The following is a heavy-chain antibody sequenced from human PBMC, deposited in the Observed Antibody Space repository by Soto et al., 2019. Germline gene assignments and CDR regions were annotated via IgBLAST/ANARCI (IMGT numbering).Heavy chain of an antibody. D-gene: IGHD5-18*01. Sequence: QVQLVESGGGVVQPGRSLRLSCAASGFTFSSYVMHWVRQAPGKGLEWVSVISYDGSNEYYADSVKGRFAISRDNSKNTLFLQVNSLRAEDTAVYYCASPLRGYSYGYSDAFDMWGQGTMVTVSS. CDR2: ISYDGSNE. CDR3: ASPLRGYSYGYSDAFDM. J-gene: IGHJ3*02. V-gene: IGHV3-30*09. CDR1: GFTFSSYV.